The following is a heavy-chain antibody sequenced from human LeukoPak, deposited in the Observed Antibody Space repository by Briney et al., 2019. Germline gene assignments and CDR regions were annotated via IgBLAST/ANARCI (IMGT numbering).Heavy chain of an antibody. V-gene: IGHV7-4-1*02. Sequence: ASVKVSCKASGYSFTGSAMNWVRQAPGQGLEWMGWINTNTGNPTYAQGFTGRFVFSLDTSVSTAYIQISSLETEDTAVYFCARSQTYGDHPPFDYWGQGTLVTVSS. CDR2: INTNTGNP. CDR3: ARSQTYGDHPPFDY. J-gene: IGHJ4*02. CDR1: GYSFTGSA. D-gene: IGHD4-17*01.